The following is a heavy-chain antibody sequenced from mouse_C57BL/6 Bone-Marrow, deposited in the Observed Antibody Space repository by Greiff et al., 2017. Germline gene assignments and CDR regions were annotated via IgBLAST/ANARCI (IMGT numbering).Heavy chain of an antibody. CDR3: ARNRGYYGWVWFAY. Sequence: VQLQQSGPGLVAPSQSLSITCTVSGFSLTSYAISWVRQPPGKGLEWLGVIWTGGGTNYNSALNSRLSISKDTSKSQVCLKMTSLHTDGTARYYCARNRGYYGWVWFAYWGQGTLVTVSA. CDR2: IWTGGGT. J-gene: IGHJ3*01. D-gene: IGHD1-1*01. CDR1: GFSLTSYA. V-gene: IGHV2-9-1*01.